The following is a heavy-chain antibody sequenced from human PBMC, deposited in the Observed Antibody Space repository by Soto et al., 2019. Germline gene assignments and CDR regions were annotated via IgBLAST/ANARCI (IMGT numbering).Heavy chain of an antibody. V-gene: IGHV3-7*01. Sequence: EVQLVESGGGLVQPGGSLRLSCAASGFTFSRYWMSWGRQAPGKGLEWVASINLDGSEKYYVDSVKGRFTISRDNAKNSLYLQMNSLRGEDTAVYYCARDLGYSSSSVGDYWGQGTLVTVSS. CDR3: ARDLGYSSSSVGDY. CDR2: INLDGSEK. D-gene: IGHD6-13*01. J-gene: IGHJ4*02. CDR1: GFTFSRYW.